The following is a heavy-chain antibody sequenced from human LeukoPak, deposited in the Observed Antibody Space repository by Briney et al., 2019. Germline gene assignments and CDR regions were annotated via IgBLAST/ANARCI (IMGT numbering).Heavy chain of an antibody. CDR2: TYYMSTWYN. D-gene: IGHD2-2*01. CDR1: GDSVSSNSVT. V-gene: IGHV6-1*01. J-gene: IGHJ5*02. CDR3: ARRLTQYDCFDP. Sequence: TSQTLSLTCAISGDSVSSNSVTWNWIRQSPSRGLEWLGRTYYMSTWYNDYAVSVRGRITVNPDTSKNQFSLHLNSVTPEDTAVYYCARRLTQYDCFDPWGQGILVTVSS.